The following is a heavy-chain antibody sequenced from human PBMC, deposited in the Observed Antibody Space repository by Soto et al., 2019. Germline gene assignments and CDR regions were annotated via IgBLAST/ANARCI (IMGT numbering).Heavy chain of an antibody. CDR1: GGSISSGGYY. Sequence: QVQLQESGPGLVKPSQTLSLTCTVSGGSISSGGYYWSWIRQHPGKGLEWIGYIYYSGSTYYNPSRKSRVTISVDTSKNQFSLKLSSVTAADTAVYYCARENDYGDHDDAFDIWGQGTMVTVSS. CDR3: ARENDYGDHDDAFDI. CDR2: IYYSGST. V-gene: IGHV4-31*03. D-gene: IGHD4-17*01. J-gene: IGHJ3*02.